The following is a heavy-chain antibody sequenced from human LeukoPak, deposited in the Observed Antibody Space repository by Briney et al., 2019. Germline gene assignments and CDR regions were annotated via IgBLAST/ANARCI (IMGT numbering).Heavy chain of an antibody. CDR1: NFTFSNYA. D-gene: IGHD2-15*01. CDR3: AKGTRGVAAMWFDP. J-gene: IGHJ5*02. Sequence: GGSLRLSCAASNFTFSNYAMSWVRQAPGKGLEWVSAISGSGGSTYYADSVKGRFTISRDNSKNTLYLQMNSLRAEDTAVYYCAKGTRGVAAMWFDPWGQGTLVTVSS. V-gene: IGHV3-23*01. CDR2: ISGSGGST.